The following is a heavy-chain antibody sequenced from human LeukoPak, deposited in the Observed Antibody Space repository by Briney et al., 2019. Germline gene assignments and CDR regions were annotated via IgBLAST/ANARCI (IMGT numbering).Heavy chain of an antibody. CDR3: TRGVQLERVPDWLDS. CDR2: ISSSSSYI. V-gene: IGHV3-21*01. J-gene: IGHJ5*01. D-gene: IGHD1-1*01. CDR1: GFTFSSYS. Sequence: PGGSLRLSCAASGFTFSSYSMNWVRQAPGKGLEWVSSISSSSSYIYYADSVKGRFTISRDNAKNSLYLQMNSLRAEDTAVYYCTRGVQLERVPDWLDSWGRGTLVTVSS.